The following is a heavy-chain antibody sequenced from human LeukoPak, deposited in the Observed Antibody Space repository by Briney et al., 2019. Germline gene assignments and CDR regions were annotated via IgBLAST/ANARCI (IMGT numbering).Heavy chain of an antibody. CDR3: ARVDTAMGSLDY. J-gene: IGHJ4*02. CDR1: GFMFRSYA. D-gene: IGHD5-18*01. V-gene: IGHV3-33*01. Sequence: PGGSLRLSCAASGFMFRSYAMHWVRQAPGKGLGGVAVVWNDGSNENYVDSVKGRFTISRDNAKNTLYLQMNSLRAEDTALYYCARVDTAMGSLDYWGQGILVTVSS. CDR2: VWNDGSNE.